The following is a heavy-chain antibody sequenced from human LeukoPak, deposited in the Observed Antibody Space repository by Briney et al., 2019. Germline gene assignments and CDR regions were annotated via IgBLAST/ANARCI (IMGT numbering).Heavy chain of an antibody. D-gene: IGHD1-1*01. CDR2: IYYSGST. V-gene: IGHV4-31*03. CDR3: ARDGGDDGDY. CDR1: GGSISSGGYY. J-gene: IGHJ4*02. Sequence: SETLSLTCTVSGGSISSGGYYWSWIRQHPGKGLEWIGYIYYSGSTYYNPSLKSRVTISVGTSKNQFSLKLSSVTAADTAVYYCARDGGDDGDYWGQGTLVTVSS.